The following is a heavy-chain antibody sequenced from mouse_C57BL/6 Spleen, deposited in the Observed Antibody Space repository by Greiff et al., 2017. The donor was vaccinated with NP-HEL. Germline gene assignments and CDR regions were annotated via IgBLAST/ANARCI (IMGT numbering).Heavy chain of an antibody. CDR1: GCTFTSYW. V-gene: IGHV1-69*01. D-gene: IGHD1-2*01. Sequence: VQLQQPGAELVMPGASVKLSCKASGCTFTSYWMHWVKQRPGQGLEWIGEIDPSDSYTNYNQKFKGKSTLTVDKSSSTAYMQLSSLTSEDSAVYYCARGGVTTAFDYWGQGTTLTVSS. CDR2: IDPSDSYT. CDR3: ARGGVTTAFDY. J-gene: IGHJ2*01.